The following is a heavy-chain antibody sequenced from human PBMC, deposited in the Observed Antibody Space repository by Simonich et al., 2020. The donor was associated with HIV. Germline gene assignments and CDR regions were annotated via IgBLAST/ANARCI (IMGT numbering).Heavy chain of an antibody. J-gene: IGHJ4*02. D-gene: IGHD1-1*01. CDR2: IRPYTGNT. Sequence: QVQLVQSGGEVKKPGASVKVSCKASGYTFTNYAINWVRQAPGQGLEWMGWIRPYTGNTTYAQNPQGRVTMTTDTSARTASMELRSLRSDDTAVYYCARGGNWFDYWGQGTLVTVSS. CDR3: ARGGNWFDY. V-gene: IGHV1-18*01. CDR1: GYTFTNYA.